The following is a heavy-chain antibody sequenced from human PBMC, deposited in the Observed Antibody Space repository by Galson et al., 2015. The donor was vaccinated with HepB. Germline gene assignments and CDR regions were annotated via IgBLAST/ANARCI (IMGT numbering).Heavy chain of an antibody. D-gene: IGHD3-22*01. J-gene: IGHJ4*02. CDR2: ISYDGSNK. V-gene: IGHV3-30*03. CDR1: GFTFSNYG. Sequence: SLRLSCAASGFTFSNYGMHWVRQAPGKGLEWVAVISYDGSNKYYADSVKGRFTISRDNSRNTLYLQLNNLRADDTAVYYCATRRITMILHDYWGRGTLVTVSS. CDR3: ATRRITMILHDY.